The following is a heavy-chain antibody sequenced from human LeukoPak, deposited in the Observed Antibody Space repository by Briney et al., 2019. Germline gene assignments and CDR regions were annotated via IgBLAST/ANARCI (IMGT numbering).Heavy chain of an antibody. J-gene: IGHJ4*02. V-gene: IGHV3-30*04. CDR2: ISYDGSNK. D-gene: IGHD6-13*01. Sequence: GRSLRLSCAASGFTFSSYAMHWVRQAPGKGLEWVAVISYDGSNKYYADSVKGRFTISRDNSKNTLYLQMNSLRAEDTAVYYCARDPGPYSNSWQFDCWGQGTLVTVSS. CDR1: GFTFSSYA. CDR3: ARDPGPYSNSWQFDC.